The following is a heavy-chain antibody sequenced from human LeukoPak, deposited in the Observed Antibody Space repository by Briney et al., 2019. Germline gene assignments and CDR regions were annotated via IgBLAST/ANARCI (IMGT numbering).Heavy chain of an antibody. CDR1: GFTFSSRS. V-gene: IGHV3-48*01. J-gene: IGHJ3*01. D-gene: IGHD2-21*01. Sequence: GGSLRLSCEASGFTFSSRSMTWVRQAPGKTLEWISYIGHTGSPAHYADSVRGRFTISRDNAKNSLYLQMNSLTVEDTAVYYCARDQRPYCGGECYCAIDLWGRGTLVTVSS. CDR3: ARDQRPYCGGECYCAIDL. CDR2: IGHTGSPA.